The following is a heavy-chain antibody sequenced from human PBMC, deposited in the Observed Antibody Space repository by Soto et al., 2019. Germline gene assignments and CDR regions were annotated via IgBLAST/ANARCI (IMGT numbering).Heavy chain of an antibody. CDR1: GGSISRSSYY. Sequence: QLQLQESGPGLFQPSETLPLICTVSGGSISRSSYYWGWIRQPPGKGLEWIGSIYYSGSTYYNPSRKRRVTISVDTSKNQFSLKLSSVTAADTAVYYCARHDYGGFGLWGQGTLVTVSS. CDR2: IYYSGST. D-gene: IGHD4-17*01. V-gene: IGHV4-39*01. J-gene: IGHJ4*02. CDR3: ARHDYGGFGL.